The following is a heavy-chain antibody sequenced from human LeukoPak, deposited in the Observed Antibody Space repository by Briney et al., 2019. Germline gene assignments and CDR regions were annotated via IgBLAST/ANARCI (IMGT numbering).Heavy chain of an antibody. CDR2: IQHDGGRT. V-gene: IGHV3-30-3*01. CDR1: GFSFSTYT. CDR3: AKEVSRVTTFYFDY. D-gene: IGHD2-21*02. Sequence: GGSLRLSCAASGFSFSTYTMNWVRQAPGKGLERVAGIQHDGGRTYYADSVKGRLTISRDNSKNTLYLQMNSLRAEDTAVYYCAKEVSRVTTFYFDYWGQGTLVTVSS. J-gene: IGHJ4*02.